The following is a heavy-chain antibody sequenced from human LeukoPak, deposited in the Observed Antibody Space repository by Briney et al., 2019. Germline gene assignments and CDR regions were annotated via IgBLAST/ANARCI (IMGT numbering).Heavy chain of an antibody. V-gene: IGHV3-7*01. Sequence: PGGSLRLPCAASGFTFSSYWMSWVRQAPGKGLEWVANIKQDGSEKYYVDSVKGRFTISRDNAKNSLYLQMNSLRAEDTAVYYCARDKLIFSYQLPSGAFDIWGQGIMVTVSS. CDR3: ARDKLIFSYQLPSGAFDI. J-gene: IGHJ3*02. CDR1: GFTFSSYW. D-gene: IGHD2-2*01. CDR2: IKQDGSEK.